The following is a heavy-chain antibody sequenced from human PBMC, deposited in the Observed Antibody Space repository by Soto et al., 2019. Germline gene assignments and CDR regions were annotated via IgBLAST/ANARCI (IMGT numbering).Heavy chain of an antibody. CDR3: AKGPRYGTEGSFQH. CDR1: GFTFSSYA. D-gene: IGHD5-18*01. Sequence: GRSLILSCAASGFTFSSYAMSWVRQAPGKGLEWVSAISGSGGSTYYADSVKGRFTISRDNSKNTLYLQMNSLRAEETAVYYCAKGPRYGTEGSFQHWGQGSLVSVSS. V-gene: IGHV3-23*01. CDR2: ISGSGGST. J-gene: IGHJ1*01.